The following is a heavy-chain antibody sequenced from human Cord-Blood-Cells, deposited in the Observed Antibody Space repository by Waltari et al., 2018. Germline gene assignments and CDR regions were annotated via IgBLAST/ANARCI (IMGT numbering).Heavy chain of an antibody. CDR2: INHSGST. CDR1: GGSFRGYY. D-gene: IGHD6-6*01. J-gene: IGHJ4*02. V-gene: IGHV4-34*01. Sequence: QVQLQQWGAGLLKPSETLSPTCAVYGGSFRGYYWSWTRQPPGKGLEWIGEINHSGSTNYNPSLKSRVTISVDTSKNQFSLKLSSVTAADTAVYYCAREGAYSSSGFDYWGQGTLVTVSS. CDR3: AREGAYSSSGFDY.